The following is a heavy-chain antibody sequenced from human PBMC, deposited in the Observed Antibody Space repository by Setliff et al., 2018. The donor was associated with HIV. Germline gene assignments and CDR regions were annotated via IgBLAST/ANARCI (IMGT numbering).Heavy chain of an antibody. J-gene: IGHJ4*02. CDR3: ARRRSGSSYRFFNY. CDR1: GYSISSGYY. V-gene: IGHV4-38-2*01. CDR2: MYHGAST. D-gene: IGHD3-16*02. Sequence: SETLSLTCAVSGYSISSGYYGGWIRQTPGKGLEWIGSMYHGASTYYNPSLKSRVTISVDTSKNQFSLKLTSMTAADTAVYYCARRRSGSSYRFFNYWGPGSLVTVSS.